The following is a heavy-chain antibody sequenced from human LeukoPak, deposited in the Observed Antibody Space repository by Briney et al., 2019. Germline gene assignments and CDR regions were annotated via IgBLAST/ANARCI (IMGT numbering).Heavy chain of an antibody. D-gene: IGHD2-15*01. J-gene: IGHJ4*02. Sequence: GGSLRLSCAASGLTFSSNAMSWVGQPPGKGLEGFAAIICSGGSTYYADSVKGRFTISRDNSKNTPYLQMNSLRAEDTAVYYCAKLTSCSGGSCWYYFDYWGQGTLVTVSS. CDR3: AKLTSCSGGSCWYYFDY. CDR2: IICSGGST. CDR1: GLTFSSNA. V-gene: IGHV3-23*01.